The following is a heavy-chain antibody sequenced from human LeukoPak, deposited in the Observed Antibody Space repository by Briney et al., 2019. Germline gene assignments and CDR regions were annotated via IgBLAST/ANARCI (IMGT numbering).Heavy chain of an antibody. V-gene: IGHV1-69*04. CDR1: GGTFSSYA. CDR3: ASLETSSSPEGIDY. J-gene: IGHJ4*02. Sequence: EASVKVSCKASGGTFSSYAISWVRQAPRQGLEWMGRIIPILGIANYAQKFQGRVTITADKSTSTAYMELSSLRSEDTAVYYCASLETSSSPEGIDYWGQGTLVTVSS. CDR2: IIPILGIA. D-gene: IGHD6-6*01.